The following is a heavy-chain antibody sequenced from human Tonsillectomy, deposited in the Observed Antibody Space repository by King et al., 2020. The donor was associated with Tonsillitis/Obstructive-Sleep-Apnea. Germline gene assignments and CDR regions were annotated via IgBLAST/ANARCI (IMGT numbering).Heavy chain of an antibody. V-gene: IGHV3-48*03. CDR2: ISSSGTTI. Sequence: VQLVESGGGLVQPGGSLRLSCAASGFTFSSYEMNWVRLAPGKGLEWVSYISSSGTTIYYADSVKGRFTMSRDNAKNSLYLQMNSLRAEDTAVYYCARDRGGEDDAFDFWGQGTMVTVSS. D-gene: IGHD3-10*01. J-gene: IGHJ3*01. CDR1: GFTFSSYE. CDR3: ARDRGGEDDAFDF.